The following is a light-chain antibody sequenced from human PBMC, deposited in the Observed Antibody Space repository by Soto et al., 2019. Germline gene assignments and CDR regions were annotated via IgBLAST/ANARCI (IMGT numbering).Light chain of an antibody. J-gene: IGKJ1*01. CDR2: KAS. CDR1: QSISSW. CDR3: QQYKSHWT. V-gene: IGKV1-5*03. Sequence: DIQLTQSPSTLSASVGDRVTITCRASQSISSWLAWYQQKPGKAPKLLISKASSLESGVPSRFTGSGSGTDFTLTISSLQPDDFATYYCQQYKSHWTFGRGTKVEIK.